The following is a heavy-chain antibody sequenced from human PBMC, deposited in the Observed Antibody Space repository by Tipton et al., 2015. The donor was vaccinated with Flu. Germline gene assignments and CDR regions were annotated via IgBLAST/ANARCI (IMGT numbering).Heavy chain of an antibody. J-gene: IGHJ4*02. CDR3: TRQVEAATRSSS. Sequence: TLSLTCTVSGGSVSSSDFYWGWVRQPPGKGPEWIGSIFHSGTTYYDLSLQSRVTISLDTSKSQFSLKMKSVTVADTAVYYCTRQVEAATRSSSWGQGTLVTVSS. CDR2: IFHSGTT. CDR1: GGSVSSSDFY. V-gene: IGHV4-39*07. D-gene: IGHD2-15*01.